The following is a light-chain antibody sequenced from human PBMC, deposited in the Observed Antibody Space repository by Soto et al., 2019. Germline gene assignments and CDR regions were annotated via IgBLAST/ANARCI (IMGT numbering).Light chain of an antibody. CDR1: QSVSTS. CDR2: DAS. CDR3: QQRSDWPRLT. V-gene: IGKV3-11*01. J-gene: IGKJ4*01. Sequence: EIVLTQSPATLSLSPGERATLSCRATQSVSTSLVWYRQKPGQAPRLLIYDASNRATGVPARFTGSGSGTDFTLTISSLEPEDFAVYYCQQRSDWPRLTFGGGTKVDIK.